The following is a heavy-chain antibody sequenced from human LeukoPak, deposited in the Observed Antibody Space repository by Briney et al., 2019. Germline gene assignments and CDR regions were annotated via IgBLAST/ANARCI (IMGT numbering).Heavy chain of an antibody. CDR2: VNPNSGGT. CDR1: VYTFTRYD. D-gene: IGHD2-2*01. V-gene: IGHV1-2*02. Sequence: ASVKVSCKPGVYTFTRYDMHWVRQAPGQGRGGVGWVNPNSGGTNYEQKSQERGTITRDTFIRTAYTELRRLRADDKTVYYCALRPVPIGAYCSSTSRYSHALDYWVRGTLPTVS. J-gene: IGHJ4*02. CDR3: ALRPVPIGAYCSSTSRYSHALDY.